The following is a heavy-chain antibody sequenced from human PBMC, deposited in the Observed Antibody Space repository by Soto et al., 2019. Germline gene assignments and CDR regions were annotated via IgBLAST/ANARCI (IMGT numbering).Heavy chain of an antibody. Sequence: SETLSLTCTVSGGSISSGDYYWSWIRQPPGKGLEWIGYIYYSGSTYYNPSLRSRVTISVDTSKNQFSLKLSSVTAADTAVYYCASSPQLEPNWFDPWGQGTLVTVSS. CDR3: ASSPQLEPNWFDP. J-gene: IGHJ5*02. V-gene: IGHV4-30-4*01. D-gene: IGHD1-1*01. CDR2: IYYSGST. CDR1: GGSISSGDYY.